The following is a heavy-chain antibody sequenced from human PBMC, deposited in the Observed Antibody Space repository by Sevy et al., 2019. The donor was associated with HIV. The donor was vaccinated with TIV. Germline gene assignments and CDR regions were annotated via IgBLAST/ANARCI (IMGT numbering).Heavy chain of an antibody. CDR3: ARAEAKRLGELSPGDY. Sequence: GGSLRLSCAVSGFTFSSYSMNWVRQAPGKGLEWVSSISSSSSYIYYADSVKGRFTITRGNAKNSLYLQMNSLRAEDTAVYYCARAEAKRLGELSPGDYWGQGTLVTVSS. CDR1: GFTFSSYS. CDR2: ISSSSSYI. D-gene: IGHD3-16*02. V-gene: IGHV3-21*01. J-gene: IGHJ4*02.